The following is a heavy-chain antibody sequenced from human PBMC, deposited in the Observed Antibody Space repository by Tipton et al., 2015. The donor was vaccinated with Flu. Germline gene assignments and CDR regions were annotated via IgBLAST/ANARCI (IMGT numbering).Heavy chain of an antibody. J-gene: IGHJ3*02. CDR1: GYSFTSYW. CDR3: ARHYYSSGWSPWDAFDI. V-gene: IGHV5-51*01. Sequence: VQLVQSGAEVKKPGESLKISCKGSGYSFTSYWIGWVRQMPGKGLEWMGIIYPGDSDTRYSPSFQGQVTISADKSISTAYLQWSSLKASDPAMYYCARHYYSSGWSPWDAFDIWGQGTMVTVSS. D-gene: IGHD6-19*01. CDR2: IYPGDSDT.